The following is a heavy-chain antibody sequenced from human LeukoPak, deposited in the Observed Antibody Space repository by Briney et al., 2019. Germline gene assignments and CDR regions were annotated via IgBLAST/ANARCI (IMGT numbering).Heavy chain of an antibody. D-gene: IGHD2-2*03. J-gene: IGHJ4*02. CDR2: INPNSGGT. V-gene: IGHV1-2*02. CDR3: ARAHMDYYFDY. Sequence: GTSVKVSCKASGYTFTGYYMHWVRQAPGQGLEWMGWINPNSGGTNYAQKFQGRVTMTRDTSTSTAYMELSRLRSDDTAVYYCARAHMDYYFDYWGQGTLVTVSS. CDR1: GYTFTGYY.